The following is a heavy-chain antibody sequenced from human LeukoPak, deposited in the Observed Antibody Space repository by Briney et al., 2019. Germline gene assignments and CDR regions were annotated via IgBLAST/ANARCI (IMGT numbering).Heavy chain of an antibody. D-gene: IGHD3-22*01. V-gene: IGHV3-30*18. Sequence: QPGRSLRLSCAASGFTFSSYGMHWVRQAPGKGLEWVAVISYDGSNKYYADSVKGRFTISRDNSKNTLYLQMNSLRAEDAAVYYCAKLYYYDSSGYSPPNYYYGMDVWGQGTTVTVSS. CDR3: AKLYYYDSSGYSPPNYYYGMDV. CDR1: GFTFSSYG. J-gene: IGHJ6*02. CDR2: ISYDGSNK.